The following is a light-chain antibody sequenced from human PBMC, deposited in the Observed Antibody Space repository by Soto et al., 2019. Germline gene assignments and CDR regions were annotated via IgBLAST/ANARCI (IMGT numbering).Light chain of an antibody. CDR3: SSYTRSNTWV. CDR1: SSDIGDYNY. V-gene: IGLV2-14*01. J-gene: IGLJ3*02. Sequence: QSVLTQPASVSGSPGQSITISCTGTSSDIGDYNYVSWYQQHPGKAPKLMIYEVSNRPSGVSNRFSGSKSGNTASLTISGLQAEDEADYYCSSYTRSNTWVFGGGTQLTVL. CDR2: EVS.